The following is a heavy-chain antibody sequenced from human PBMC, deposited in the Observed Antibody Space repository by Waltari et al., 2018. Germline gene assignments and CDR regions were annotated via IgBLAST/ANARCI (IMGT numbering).Heavy chain of an antibody. J-gene: IGHJ4*02. V-gene: IGHV3-74*01. CDR2: SNPDGSTT. CDR3: TRGGLEPVDY. Sequence: EVQLVESGGGLVQPGGSLRLSCAASGFTFSSYWMHWVRQSPGKGLVWMSRSNPDGSTTNYADAVTGRFTISRDNAKNTLYLQMNSLRPDDTAVYYCTRGGLEPVDYWGQGTLVTVSS. D-gene: IGHD1-1*01. CDR1: GFTFSSYW.